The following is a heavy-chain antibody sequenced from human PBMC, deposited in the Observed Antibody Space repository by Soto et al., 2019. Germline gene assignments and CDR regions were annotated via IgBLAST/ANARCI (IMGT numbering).Heavy chain of an antibody. CDR2: ISYDGSNK. Sequence: QVQLVESGGGVVQPGRSLRLSCAASGFTFSSYGMHWVRQAPGKGLEWVAVISYDGSNKYYADSVKGRFTISRDNSKNTLYLQMNSLRAEDTAVYYWAKVATIFGSGWFDPWGQGTLVTVSS. V-gene: IGHV3-30*18. J-gene: IGHJ5*02. D-gene: IGHD3-3*01. CDR1: GFTFSSYG. CDR3: AKVATIFGSGWFDP.